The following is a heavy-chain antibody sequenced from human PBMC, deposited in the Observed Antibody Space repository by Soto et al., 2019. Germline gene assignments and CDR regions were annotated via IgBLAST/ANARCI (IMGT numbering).Heavy chain of an antibody. J-gene: IGHJ5*02. D-gene: IGHD6-13*01. Sequence: GASVKVSCKASGYTFTSYYMHWVRQAPGQGLEWMGIINPSGGSTSYAQKFQGRVTMTRDTSTSTVYMELSSLRSEDTAVYYCASGGAAQYSSSSNWFDPWGQGTMVTVS. V-gene: IGHV1-46*01. CDR3: ASGGAAQYSSSSNWFDP. CDR2: INPSGGST. CDR1: GYTFTSYY.